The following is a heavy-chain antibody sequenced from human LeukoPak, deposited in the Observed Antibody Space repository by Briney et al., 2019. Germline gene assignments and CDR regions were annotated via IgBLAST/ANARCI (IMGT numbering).Heavy chain of an antibody. V-gene: IGHV3-48*03. D-gene: IGHD5-12*01. CDR2: ISSSGSTR. J-gene: IGHJ3*02. CDR3: ARVAWRAFDI. CDR1: GFTFRIYD. Sequence: GSLRLSCAASGFTFRIYDMNWVRQAPGQGLEWVSYISSSGSTRSYADSVQGRFTISRNNAKNSLSLQMNSLRAEDTAVYYCARVAWRAFDIWGQGTMVTVSS.